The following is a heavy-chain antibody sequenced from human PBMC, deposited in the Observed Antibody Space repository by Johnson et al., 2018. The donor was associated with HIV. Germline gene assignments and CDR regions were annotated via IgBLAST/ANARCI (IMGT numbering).Heavy chain of an antibody. Sequence: QVQLVESGGGLVQPGGSLRLSCAASGFTFSDHYMDWVRQAPGKGLEWVAVISYDGSNKYYADSGKGRFTISRDNSKNTLYLQSTSLRAEDTAVYYCARVAPAHDAFDIWGQGTMVTVSS. CDR2: ISYDGSNK. CDR1: GFTFSDHY. J-gene: IGHJ3*02. D-gene: IGHD2-2*01. CDR3: ARVAPAHDAFDI. V-gene: IGHV3-30*03.